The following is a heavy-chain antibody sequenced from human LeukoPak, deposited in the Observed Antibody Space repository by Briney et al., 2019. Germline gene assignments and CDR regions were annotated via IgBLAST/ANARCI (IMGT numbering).Heavy chain of an antibody. V-gene: IGHV3-30-3*01. CDR1: GFTFSSYA. Sequence: GSLRLSCAASGFTFSSYAMHWVRQAPGKGLEWVAVISYDGSNKYYADSVKGRFTISRDNAKNSLYLQMNSLRAEDTALYYCAKDTHYDSSGPLDYWGQGTLVTVSS. J-gene: IGHJ4*02. D-gene: IGHD3-22*01. CDR3: AKDTHYDSSGPLDY. CDR2: ISYDGSNK.